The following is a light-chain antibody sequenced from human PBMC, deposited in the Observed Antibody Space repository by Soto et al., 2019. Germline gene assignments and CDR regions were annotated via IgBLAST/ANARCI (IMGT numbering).Light chain of an antibody. J-gene: IGKJ3*01. CDR1: QGISNS. CDR3: QNYNSAPLT. V-gene: IGKV1-27*01. CDR2: AAS. Sequence: DIQMTQSPSSLSASVGDTVTITCRASQGISNSLAWFQQKPGRVPQFLIYAASTLQPGVPPRFSGSASGTDFTLTISSLQPEDVATYYCQNYNSAPLTFGPGPRVEIK.